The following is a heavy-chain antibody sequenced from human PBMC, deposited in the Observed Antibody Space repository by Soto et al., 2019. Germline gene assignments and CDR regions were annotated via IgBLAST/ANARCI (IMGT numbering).Heavy chain of an antibody. V-gene: IGHV4-4*02. CDR2: IYHSGST. Sequence: QVHLQESGPGLVKPSGTLSLTCAVSGGSISASNWWSWVRQPPGKGLEWIGEIYHSGSTNYNPSLKSRLTIAVDKSKHQFSLKPISVTAADTAIYYCARRLGLVTATRWFDSWGQGTLVTVSS. D-gene: IGHD2-15*01. CDR1: GGSISASNW. J-gene: IGHJ5*01. CDR3: ARRLGLVTATRWFDS.